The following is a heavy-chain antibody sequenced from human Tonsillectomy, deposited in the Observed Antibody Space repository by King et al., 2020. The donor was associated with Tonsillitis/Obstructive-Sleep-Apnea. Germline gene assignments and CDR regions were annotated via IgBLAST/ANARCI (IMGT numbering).Heavy chain of an antibody. J-gene: IGHJ4*02. CDR2: IIPIFGTA. Sequence: QLVQSGAEVKKPGSSVKVSCKASGGTFSSYAINWVRQAPGQGLEWMGGIIPIFGTANYAQKFQGRATITADESTSTAYMELSSLRSEDTAVYYCARDPSEYSSSYLLYYWGQGTLVTVSS. CDR1: GGTFSSYA. V-gene: IGHV1-69*12. D-gene: IGHD6-6*01. CDR3: ARDPSEYSSSYLLYY.